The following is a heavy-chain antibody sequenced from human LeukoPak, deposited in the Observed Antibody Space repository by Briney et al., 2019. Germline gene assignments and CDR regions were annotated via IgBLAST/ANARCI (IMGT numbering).Heavy chain of an antibody. D-gene: IGHD2-15*01. CDR2: ISAYNGNT. CDR1: GYTFTSYG. J-gene: IGHJ3*02. V-gene: IGHV1-18*01. CDR3: ATSLGYCSGGSCYSLGAFDI. Sequence: ASVKVSCKASGYTFTSYGISWVRQAPGQGLEWMGWISAYNGNTNYAQKLQGRVTMTTDTSTSTAYMELRSLRSEDTAVYYCATSLGYCSGGSCYSLGAFDIWGQGTMVTVSS.